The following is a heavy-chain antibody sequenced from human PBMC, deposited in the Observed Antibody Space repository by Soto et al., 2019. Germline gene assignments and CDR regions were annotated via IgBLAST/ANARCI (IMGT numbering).Heavy chain of an antibody. Sequence: SETLSLTFSVSGGSISSSRNYWGWIRQPPGKGLEWIGSIYYSGSSYYNPSLKGRVTLPVDTSENKFSLRLSSVTAADTAVYYCATITRAYYMDVWGKGTTVTVSS. D-gene: IGHD3-10*01. V-gene: IGHV4-39*01. CDR2: IYYSGSS. J-gene: IGHJ6*03. CDR1: GGSISSSRNY. CDR3: ATITRAYYMDV.